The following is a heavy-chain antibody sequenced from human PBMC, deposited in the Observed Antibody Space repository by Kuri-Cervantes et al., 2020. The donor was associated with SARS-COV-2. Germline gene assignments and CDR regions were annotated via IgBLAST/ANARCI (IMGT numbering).Heavy chain of an antibody. V-gene: IGHV4-38-2*02. Sequence: SETLSLTCSVSDASITSGYYWGWIRQPPGKGLEWIGYMYYSGTTYYSPSIKSRLTISVDTSKNQFSLKLSSVTAADTAVYYCARDRRVVIGGGGLAGYMDVWGKGTTVTVSS. D-gene: IGHD3-3*01. CDR3: ARDRRVVIGGGGLAGYMDV. CDR1: DASITSGYY. J-gene: IGHJ6*03. CDR2: MYYSGTT.